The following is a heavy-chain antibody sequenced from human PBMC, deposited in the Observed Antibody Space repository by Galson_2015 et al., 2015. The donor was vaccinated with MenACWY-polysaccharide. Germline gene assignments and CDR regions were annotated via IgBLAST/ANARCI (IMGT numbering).Heavy chain of an antibody. V-gene: IGHV3-48*01. Sequence: SLRLSCAASGFTFSNYRMNWVRQAPGKGLEWVSYIRRTGPRVYYADSVKGRFTITRDNAKSLLFLQMSSLRADDTAVYYCVRDPHALDFWGQGTLVTVSS. D-gene: IGHD2-2*01. CDR3: VRDPHALDF. CDR1: GFTFSNYR. J-gene: IGHJ4*02. CDR2: IRRTGPRV.